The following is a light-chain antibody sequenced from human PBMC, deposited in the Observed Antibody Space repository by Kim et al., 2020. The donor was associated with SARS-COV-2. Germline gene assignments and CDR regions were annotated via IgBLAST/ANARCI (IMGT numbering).Light chain of an antibody. Sequence: SSELTQDPAVSVALGQTVRITCQGDSLRSYYATWYQQKPGQAPIVVIYGKNNRPSGIPDRFSGSSSGDTASLTITGTQAGDEADYYCNFWGSNDNELFGG. V-gene: IGLV3-19*01. CDR3: NFWGSNDNEL. CDR1: SLRSYY. CDR2: GKN. J-gene: IGLJ2*01.